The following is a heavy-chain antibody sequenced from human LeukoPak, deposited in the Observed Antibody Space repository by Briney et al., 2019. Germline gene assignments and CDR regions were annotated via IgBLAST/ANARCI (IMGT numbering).Heavy chain of an antibody. J-gene: IGHJ4*02. CDR3: AKGPNRKSRYSSSWPL. CDR1: GFAFSGHW. V-gene: IGHV4-34*01. Sequence: PGGSLRLSCAASGFAFSGHWMSWVRQPPGKGLEWIGEINHSGSTNYNPSLKSRVTISVDTSKNQFSLKLSSVTAADTAVYYCAKGPNRKSRYSSSWPLWGQGTLVTVSS. CDR2: INHSGST. D-gene: IGHD6-13*01.